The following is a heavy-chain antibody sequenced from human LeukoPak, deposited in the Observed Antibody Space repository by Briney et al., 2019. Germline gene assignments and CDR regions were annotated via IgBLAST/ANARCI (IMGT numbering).Heavy chain of an antibody. Sequence: GGSLRLSCVASGFTFSSYSSYWMNWVRQAPGKGLVWVSRINSDGTYTTYADSVKGRFTISRDNAENTLYLQMNSLRAEDTAVYYCAKDNTYYYGSGSYYNVPPTLDYWGQGTLVTVSS. CDR3: AKDNTYYYGSGSYYNVPPTLDY. CDR1: GFTFSSYSSYW. V-gene: IGHV3-74*01. J-gene: IGHJ4*02. CDR2: INSDGTYT. D-gene: IGHD3-10*01.